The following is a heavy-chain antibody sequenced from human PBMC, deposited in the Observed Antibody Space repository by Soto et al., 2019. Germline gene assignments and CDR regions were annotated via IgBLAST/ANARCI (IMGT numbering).Heavy chain of an antibody. CDR3: ARGAVRDDAFDI. V-gene: IGHV1-8*01. D-gene: IGHD2-8*01. CDR1: RYTFTSYD. Sequence: ASVKVSCKASRYTFTSYDINWVRQATGQGLEWMGWMNPNSGNTGYAQKFQGRVTMTRNTSISTAYMELSSLRSEDTAVYYCARGAVRDDAFDIWGQGTVVTVSS. J-gene: IGHJ3*02. CDR2: MNPNSGNT.